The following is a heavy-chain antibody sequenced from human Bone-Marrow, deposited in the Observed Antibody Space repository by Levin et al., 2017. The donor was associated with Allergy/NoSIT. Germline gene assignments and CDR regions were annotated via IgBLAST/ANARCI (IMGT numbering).Heavy chain of an antibody. J-gene: IGHJ3*01. Sequence: SVKVSCKASGGSFSSYTVNWVRQGPRQGLEWMAEITPMFGRANTAQKFQDRVTITAEGSTTTAYLELSSLRSEDTAVYYCALDSGGNALDVWGQGTMVLVSS. V-gene: IGHV1-69*13. D-gene: IGHD1-14*01. CDR2: ITPMFGRA. CDR3: ALDSGGNALDV. CDR1: GGSFSSYT.